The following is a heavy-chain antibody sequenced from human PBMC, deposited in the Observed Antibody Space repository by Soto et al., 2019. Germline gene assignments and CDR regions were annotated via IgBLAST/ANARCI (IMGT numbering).Heavy chain of an antibody. J-gene: IGHJ3*02. CDR3: ETDRVAFDM. CDR2: INPKSGGT. Sequence: ASVKVSCKASGYMFTGYYIHWVRQAPGQGLEWMGWINPKSGGTKYAEKFQGRVSMTGDTSTTTAYLELSSLTSDDTAVYYCETDRVAFDMWGQGTKVTVSS. CDR1: GYMFTGYY. V-gene: IGHV1-2*02. D-gene: IGHD3-22*01.